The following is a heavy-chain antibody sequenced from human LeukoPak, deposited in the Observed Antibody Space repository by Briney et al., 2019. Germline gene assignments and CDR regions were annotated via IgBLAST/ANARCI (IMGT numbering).Heavy chain of an antibody. CDR2: IHYSGST. V-gene: IGHV4-59*08. Sequence: SETLSLTCTVSGGSISGYHWSWIRQPPGKGLEWIGYIHYSGSTNYNPSLKSRVTISVDTSKNQFSLKLSSVTAADTAVYYCAADFWSGFNWFDPWGQGTLVTVSS. CDR3: AADFWSGFNWFDP. J-gene: IGHJ5*02. D-gene: IGHD3-3*01. CDR1: GGSISGYH.